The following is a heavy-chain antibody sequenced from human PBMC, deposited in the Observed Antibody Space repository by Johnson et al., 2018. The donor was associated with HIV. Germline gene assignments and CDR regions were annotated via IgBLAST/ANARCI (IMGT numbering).Heavy chain of an antibody. CDR3: ARERYYYDSSGSYNPNAFDI. CDR1: GSTFSSYA. J-gene: IGHJ3*02. D-gene: IGHD3-22*01. V-gene: IGHV3-23*01. Sequence: GLVHAGGSPRLSCAVPGSTFSSYAMSWVRQAPGKGLEWVSAISGSGSPIYYADSVKGRFTIYRDNAKNSLYLQMNSLRDEDTALYYCARERYYYDSSGSYNPNAFDIWGQGTMVTVSS. CDR2: ISGSGSPI.